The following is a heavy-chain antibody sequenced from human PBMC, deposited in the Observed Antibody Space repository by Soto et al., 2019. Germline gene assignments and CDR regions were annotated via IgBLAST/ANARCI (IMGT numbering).Heavy chain of an antibody. V-gene: IGHV1-18*01. CDR1: GYTFTTYG. J-gene: IGHJ3*01. CDR3: ARERPLEDSPLADAFDV. CDR2: ISGHNGKT. D-gene: IGHD1-1*01. Sequence: QVHLVQSGAEVKKPGASVKVSCNSSGYTFTTYGVAWVRQVPGQGLEWMGWISGHNGKTFYAQSFQDRVTMTTDTSTSTAYMELRSLRSDDTALYFCARERPLEDSPLADAFDVWGQGTRVTVSS.